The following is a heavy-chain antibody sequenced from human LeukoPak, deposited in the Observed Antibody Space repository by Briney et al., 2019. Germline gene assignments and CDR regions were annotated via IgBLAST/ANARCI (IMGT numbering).Heavy chain of an antibody. D-gene: IGHD2-2*01. CDR2: INREGPT. V-gene: IGHV3-66*01. Sequence: PGGSLRLSCAASGFSVSNNYMSWVRQAPGKGLEWVSTINREGPTFHADSVKGRFTISRDNSKNILYLQINSLRAEDTAVYYCGRGGYDMYDWGQGTTVSVSS. CDR1: GFSVSNNY. CDR3: GRGGYDMYD. J-gene: IGHJ6*02.